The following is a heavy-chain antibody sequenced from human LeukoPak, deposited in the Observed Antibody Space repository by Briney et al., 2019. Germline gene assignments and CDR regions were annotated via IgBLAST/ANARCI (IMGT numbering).Heavy chain of an antibody. CDR2: ISGSGRVT. J-gene: IGHJ3*02. CDR3: AKDVSGSWYYAFDT. Sequence: PGGSLRLSCAASGFTFSSFPMSWVRQAPGKGLEWVSTISGSGRVTYYADSVKGRFTISRDNSKNTLYLQMNSLRAEDTAVYYCAKDVSGSWYYAFDTWGQGTMVTVSS. CDR1: GFTFSSFP. D-gene: IGHD6-13*01. V-gene: IGHV3-23*01.